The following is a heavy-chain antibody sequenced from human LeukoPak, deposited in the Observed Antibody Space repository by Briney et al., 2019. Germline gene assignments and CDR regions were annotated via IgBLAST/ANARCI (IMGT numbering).Heavy chain of an antibody. V-gene: IGHV3-23*01. CDR3: AKNAGYSYGLYYFDY. CDR2: IIGSGDIN. Sequence: GRSLRLSCTASGFPFSSYAMSWVRLAPGKGLESVLSIIGSGDINYYPDSLRCRFPISRDNSKNTVYLQMDSLRADDSAVYYCAKNAGYSYGLYYFDYWGQGALVTVSS. D-gene: IGHD5-18*01. CDR1: GFPFSSYA. J-gene: IGHJ4*02.